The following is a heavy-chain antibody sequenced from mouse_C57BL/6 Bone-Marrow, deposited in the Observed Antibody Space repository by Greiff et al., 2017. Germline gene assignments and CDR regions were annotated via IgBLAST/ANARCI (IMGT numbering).Heavy chain of an antibody. CDR3: ARTYYYGSSYTFYDY. CDR1: GFNIKNTY. J-gene: IGHJ2*01. V-gene: IGHV14-3*01. D-gene: IGHD1-1*01. CDR2: IDPANGNT. Sequence: VQLKESVAELVRPGASVKLSCTASGFNIKNTYMHWVKQRPEQGLEWIGRIDPANGNTKYAPKFQGKATITADTSSNTAYLQLSSLTSEDTAIYYCARTYYYGSSYTFYDYWGQGTTLTVSS.